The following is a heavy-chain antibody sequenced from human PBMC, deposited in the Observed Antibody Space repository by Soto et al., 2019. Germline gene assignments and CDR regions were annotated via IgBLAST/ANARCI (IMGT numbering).Heavy chain of an antibody. CDR2: IYPGDSDT. Sequence: PGESLKIACKGSGYSFTSYWIGWVRQMPGKGMEWMGIIYPGDSDTGYRPSFQGQVTISADKSIRTAYLQWSSLKASDTAMYYCARRVAADATLAVYXWGQGTTVTVS. CDR3: ARRVAADATLAVYX. D-gene: IGHD6-13*01. CDR1: GYSFTSYW. J-gene: IGHJ6*02. V-gene: IGHV5-51*01.